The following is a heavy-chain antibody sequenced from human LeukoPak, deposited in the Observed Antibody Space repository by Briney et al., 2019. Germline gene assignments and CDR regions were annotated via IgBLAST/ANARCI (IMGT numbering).Heavy chain of an antibody. CDR3: ASQSYHFTIAEFGF. Sequence: TSETLSLTCSVPGGSIRTYYCSWIRQPPGKGLEGIGNIYNSGSSAYYNPSRKSRVTTSVDPSTNHFSLKPTSVTAADTSVYYCASQSYHFTIAEFGFWGQGTQVSVSS. J-gene: IGHJ4*02. D-gene: IGHD3-10*01. CDR2: IYNSGSSA. CDR1: GGSIRTYY. V-gene: IGHV4-59*08.